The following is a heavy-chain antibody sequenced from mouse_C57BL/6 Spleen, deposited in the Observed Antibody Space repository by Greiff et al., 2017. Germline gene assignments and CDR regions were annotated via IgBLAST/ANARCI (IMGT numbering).Heavy chain of an antibody. D-gene: IGHD1-1*01. Sequence: EVHLVESGPGLVKPSQSLSLTCSVTGYSITSGYYWNWIRQFPGNKLEWMGYISYDGSNNYNPSLKNRISITRDTSKNQFFLKLNSVTTEDTATYYCARQTDSSYGYYAMDYWGQGTSVTVSS. V-gene: IGHV3-6*01. CDR1: GYSITSGYY. CDR2: ISYDGSN. J-gene: IGHJ4*01. CDR3: ARQTDSSYGYYAMDY.